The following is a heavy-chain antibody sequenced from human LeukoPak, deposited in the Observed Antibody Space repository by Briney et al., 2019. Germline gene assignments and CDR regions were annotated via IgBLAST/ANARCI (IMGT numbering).Heavy chain of an antibody. CDR2: IYYSGTT. CDR3: AGHGGYRSGGSCFIRVYYFDN. D-gene: IGHD2-15*01. Sequence: SETLSLTCTVSGCSIRRCSYYLGWIRQSPGKGLEWIGSIYYSGTTYYNPSLTSRLTISADTSKNQVSLKLSSVTAAEAAVYYGAGHGGYRSGGSCFIRVYYFDNWGQGTLVTVSS. V-gene: IGHV4-39*01. J-gene: IGHJ4*02. CDR1: GCSIRRCSYY.